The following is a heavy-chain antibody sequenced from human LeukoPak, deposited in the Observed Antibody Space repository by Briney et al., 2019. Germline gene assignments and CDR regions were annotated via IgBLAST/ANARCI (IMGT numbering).Heavy chain of an antibody. CDR1: GFTFSSYA. D-gene: IGHD2-2*01. CDR2: ISYDGSNK. Sequence: GSLRLSCAASGFTFSSYAMHWVRQAPGKGLEWVAVISYDGSNKYYADSVKGRFTISRDNSKNTLYLQMNSLRAEDTAVYYCASLGGTIDGDYWGQGTLVTVSS. CDR3: ASLGGTIDGDY. V-gene: IGHV3-30*04. J-gene: IGHJ4*02.